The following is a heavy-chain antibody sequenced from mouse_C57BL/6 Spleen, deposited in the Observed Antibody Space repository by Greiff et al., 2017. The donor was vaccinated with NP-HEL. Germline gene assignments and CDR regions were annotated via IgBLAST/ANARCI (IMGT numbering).Heavy chain of an antibody. J-gene: IGHJ2*01. Sequence: QVTLKVCGPGILQSSQTLSLTCSFSGFSLSTSGMGVSWIRQPSGKGLEWLAHIYWDDDKRYNPSLKSRLTISKDTSRNQVFLKITSVDTADTATYYCARRGSQYYFDYWGQGTTLTVSS. D-gene: IGHD6-2*01. V-gene: IGHV8-12*01. CDR2: IYWDDDK. CDR3: ARRGSQYYFDY. CDR1: GFSLSTSGMG.